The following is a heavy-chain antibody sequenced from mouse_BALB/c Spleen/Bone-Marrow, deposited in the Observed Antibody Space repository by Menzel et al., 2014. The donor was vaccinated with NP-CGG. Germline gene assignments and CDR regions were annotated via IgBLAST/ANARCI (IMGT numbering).Heavy chain of an antibody. V-gene: IGHV14-3*02. D-gene: IGHD2-2*01. CDR3: ASYVYGYYFDY. CDR1: GFNIKDTY. Sequence: LVESGASVKLSCTASGFNIKDTYMHWVKQRPEQGLEWIGRIDPANGNTKYDPKFQGKATITADTSSNTAYLQLSSLTSEDTAVYYCASYVYGYYFDYWGQGTTLTVSS. J-gene: IGHJ2*01. CDR2: IDPANGNT.